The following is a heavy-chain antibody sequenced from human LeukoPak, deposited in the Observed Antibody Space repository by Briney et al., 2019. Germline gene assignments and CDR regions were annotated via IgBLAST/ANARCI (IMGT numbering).Heavy chain of an antibody. CDR1: GFTFSSYG. Sequence: GGSLILSCAASGFTFSSYGMHWVRQAPGKGLEWVAFIRYDGSNKYYADSVQGRFTISRDNSKNTLYLQMNSLRAEDTAVYYCAKDQGSYYYFDYWGQGTLVTVSS. D-gene: IGHD1-26*01. V-gene: IGHV3-30*02. J-gene: IGHJ4*02. CDR2: IRYDGSNK. CDR3: AKDQGSYYYFDY.